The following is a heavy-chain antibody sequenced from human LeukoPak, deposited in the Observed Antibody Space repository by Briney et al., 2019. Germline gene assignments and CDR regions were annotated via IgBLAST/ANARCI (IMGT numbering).Heavy chain of an antibody. CDR3: ARETYYYDSSGYYYVPGAFDI. CDR1: GGSFSGYY. D-gene: IGHD3-22*01. CDR2: MYYSGST. J-gene: IGHJ3*02. Sequence: SENLSLTCAVYGGSFSGYYWSWIRQPPGKGLEWIGSMYYSGSTNYNPSLKSRVTISVDTSKNQFSLKLSSVTAADTAVYYCARETYYYDSSGYYYVPGAFDIWGQGTMVTVSS. V-gene: IGHV4-34*11.